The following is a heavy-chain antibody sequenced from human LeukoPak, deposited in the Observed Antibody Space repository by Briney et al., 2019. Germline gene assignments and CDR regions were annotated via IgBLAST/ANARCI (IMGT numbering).Heavy chain of an antibody. D-gene: IGHD6-13*01. J-gene: IGHJ4*02. CDR2: ISSNGVST. V-gene: IGHV3-64D*06. Sequence: GGSLRLSCSASGFTFSSYAMHWVRQAPGKGLEYVSAISSNGVSTYYADSVKGRFTISRDISKNTLYLQMSSLRAEDTAVYYCVKDSSSWCGGVDYWGQGTLVTVSS. CDR1: GFTFSSYA. CDR3: VKDSSSWCGGVDY.